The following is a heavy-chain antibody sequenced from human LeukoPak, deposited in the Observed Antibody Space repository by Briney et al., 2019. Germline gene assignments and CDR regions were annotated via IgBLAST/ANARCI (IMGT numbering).Heavy chain of an antibody. V-gene: IGHV1-2*02. D-gene: IGHD3-16*01. Sequence: ASVKVSCKASGYTFTGYYMHWVRQAPGQGLEWMGWINPNSGGTNYAQKFQGRVTMTRDTSISTAYMELSRLRSDDTAVYYCARDRTGVFPEYFQLWGQGTLVTVSS. CDR3: ARDRTGVFPEYFQL. J-gene: IGHJ1*01. CDR2: INPNSGGT. CDR1: GYTFTGYY.